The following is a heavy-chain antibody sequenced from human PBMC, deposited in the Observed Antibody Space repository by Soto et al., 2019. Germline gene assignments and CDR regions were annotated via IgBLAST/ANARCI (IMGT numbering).Heavy chain of an antibody. D-gene: IGHD1-26*01. J-gene: IGHJ6*02. V-gene: IGHV1-69*13. CDR2: IIPIFGTA. CDR3: ARDPGVVGATGMDV. CDR1: GGTFSSYA. Sequence: ASVKVSCKASGGTFSSYAISWVRQAPGQGLEWMGGIIPIFGTANYAQKFQGRVTITADESTSTAYMELSSLRSEDTAVYYCARDPGVVGATGMDVWGQGTTVTVSS.